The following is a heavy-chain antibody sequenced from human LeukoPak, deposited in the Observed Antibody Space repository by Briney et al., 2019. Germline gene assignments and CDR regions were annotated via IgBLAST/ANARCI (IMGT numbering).Heavy chain of an antibody. D-gene: IGHD6-13*01. CDR2: ITETGAGT. Sequence: GGSLRLSCAASGFMFSRYAMIWVRQTPGKGLEWVSAITETGAGTYYADSVKGRFTMSRDNSRNTVYLQMDSLRAEDTAVYFCARGTAAAANRNWFDSWGQGTLVTVSS. CDR1: GFMFSRYA. V-gene: IGHV3-23*01. J-gene: IGHJ5*01. CDR3: ARGTAAAANRNWFDS.